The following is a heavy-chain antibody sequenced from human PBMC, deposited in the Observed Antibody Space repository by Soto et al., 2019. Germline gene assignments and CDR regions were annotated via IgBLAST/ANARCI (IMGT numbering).Heavy chain of an antibody. V-gene: IGHV3-33*01. CDR2: IWYDGSNK. Sequence: PGGSLRLSCAASGFTFSSYGVHWVRQAPGKGLEWVAVIWYDGSNKYYADSVKGRFTISRDNSKNTLYLQMNSLRAEDTAVYYWARDPGDFGYYVPIGWNPYYYYYMDVWGKGTTVTVSS. CDR1: GFTFSSYG. D-gene: IGHD4-17*01. CDR3: ARDPGDFGYYVPIGWNPYYYYYMDV. J-gene: IGHJ6*03.